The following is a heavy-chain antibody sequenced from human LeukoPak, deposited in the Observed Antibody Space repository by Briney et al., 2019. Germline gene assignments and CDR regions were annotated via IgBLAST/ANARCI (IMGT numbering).Heavy chain of an antibody. D-gene: IGHD6-13*01. V-gene: IGHV1-2*02. J-gene: IGHJ6*03. CDR2: INPNSGGT. CDR3: ARWGSSWPYYYYYYMDV. CDR1: GYTFTGYY. Sequence: ASVKVSCKASGYTFTGYYIHWVRQAPGQALEWMGWINPNSGGTNYAQNFQGRVTMTRDTSISTAYMELSRLRSDDTAVYYCARWGSSWPYYYYYYMDVWGKGTTVTISS.